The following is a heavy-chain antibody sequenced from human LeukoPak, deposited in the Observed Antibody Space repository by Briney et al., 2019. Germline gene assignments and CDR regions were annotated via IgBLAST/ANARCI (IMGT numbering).Heavy chain of an antibody. J-gene: IGHJ4*02. D-gene: IGHD3-22*01. CDR1: GFTFSDYW. CDR3: AKGDSRGWYFSY. Sequence: QPGGSLRLSCAASGFTFSDYWMGWVRQAPGRGLEWVANIKQDGSEKYYGESVRGRLTISRDNAKNSVYLQMNSLRAEDTAVYYCAKGDSRGWYFSYWGQGTLVTVSS. CDR2: IKQDGSEK. V-gene: IGHV3-7*05.